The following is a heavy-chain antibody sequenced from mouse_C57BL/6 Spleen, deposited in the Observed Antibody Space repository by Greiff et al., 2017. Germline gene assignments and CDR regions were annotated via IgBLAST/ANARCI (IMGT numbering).Heavy chain of an antibody. CDR1: GYTFTSYW. CDR2: IHPNSGST. J-gene: IGHJ2*01. CDR3: ARNYDYGSRVFDY. Sequence: QVQLQQPGAELVKPGASVKLSCKASGYTFTSYWMHWVKQRPGQGLEWIGMIHPNSGSTNYNKKFKSKATLTVDKSSSTAYMQLSSLTSEDSAGYYCARNYDYGSRVFDYWGQGTTLTVSS. D-gene: IGHD1-1*01. V-gene: IGHV1-64*01.